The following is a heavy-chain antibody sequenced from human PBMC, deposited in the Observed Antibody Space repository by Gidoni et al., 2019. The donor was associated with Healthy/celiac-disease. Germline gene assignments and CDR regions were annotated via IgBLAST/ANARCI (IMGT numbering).Heavy chain of an antibody. Sequence: EVQLVESGGGLVQPGWSLRLSCAASGFTFSRYSMNWVRQAPGKGLEWVSYISSSSSTIYYADSVKGRFTISRDNAKNSLYLQMNSLRDEDTAVYYCARSLIYYYGMDVWGQGTTVTVSS. CDR2: ISSSSSTI. J-gene: IGHJ6*02. CDR3: ARSLIYYYGMDV. V-gene: IGHV3-48*02. CDR1: GFTFSRYS. D-gene: IGHD3-10*01.